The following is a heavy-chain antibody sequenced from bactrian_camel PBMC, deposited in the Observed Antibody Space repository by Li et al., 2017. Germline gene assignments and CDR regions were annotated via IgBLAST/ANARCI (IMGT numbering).Heavy chain of an antibody. D-gene: IGHD5*01. CDR1: EAIKC. V-gene: IGHV3S53*01. J-gene: IGHJ7*01. Sequence: HVQLVESGGGSVQPGGSLRLSCVASEAIKCMAWFRQVPGKEREKVAHFERAGTKQYADSVKGRFVISQDNAKNTLYLQMNSLKIEDTAMYYCARERETGWGAWEEHSLYFYGMEYWGKGTQVTVS. CDR2: FERAGTK.